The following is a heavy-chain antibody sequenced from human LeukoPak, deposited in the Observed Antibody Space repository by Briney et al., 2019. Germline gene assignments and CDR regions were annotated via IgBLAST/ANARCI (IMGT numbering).Heavy chain of an antibody. V-gene: IGHV4-4*07. J-gene: IGHJ5*02. CDR1: GGSISSYY. Sequence: SETLSLTCTVSGGSISSYYWTWIRQPAGKGLEWIGRISTSGNTYYNPSLKSRLTMSVDTSKNQFSLKLSSVTAADTAVYYCARGTRYCSGDTCQNWFDPWGHGTLVTVSS. CDR2: ISTSGNT. D-gene: IGHD2-15*01. CDR3: ARGTRYCSGDTCQNWFDP.